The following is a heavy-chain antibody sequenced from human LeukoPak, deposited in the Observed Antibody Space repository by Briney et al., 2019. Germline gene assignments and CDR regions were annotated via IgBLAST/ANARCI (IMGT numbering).Heavy chain of an antibody. D-gene: IGHD3-16*01. Sequence: GGSLRLSCAASRFTFNSYAMSWVRQAPGKGLEWVSVIGGSNGITFYVGSVKGRFIISRDNAKNSLYLQMNTLRADDTAVYYCARDGFGTGSNWGQGTLVTVSS. CDR2: IGGSNGIT. V-gene: IGHV3-23*01. CDR1: RFTFNSYA. J-gene: IGHJ4*02. CDR3: ARDGFGTGSN.